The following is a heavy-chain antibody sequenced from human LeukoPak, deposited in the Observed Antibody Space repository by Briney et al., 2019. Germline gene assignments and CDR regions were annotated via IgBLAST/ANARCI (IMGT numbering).Heavy chain of an antibody. J-gene: IGHJ4*02. CDR1: GFTFSSYG. D-gene: IGHD3-22*01. Sequence: PGRSLRLSCAASGFTFSSYGMHWVRQAPGKGLEWVAVISYDGSNKYYADSVKGRFTISRDNSKNTLYLQMNSLRAEDTAVYYCAKDRYYYDSSGSIYFDYWGQGTVITVSS. V-gene: IGHV3-30*18. CDR3: AKDRYYYDSSGSIYFDY. CDR2: ISYDGSNK.